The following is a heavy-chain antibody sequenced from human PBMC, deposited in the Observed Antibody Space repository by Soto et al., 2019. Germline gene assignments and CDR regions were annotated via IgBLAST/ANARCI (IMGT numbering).Heavy chain of an antibody. CDR1: GFTFSDYY. CDR2: ISSSGSTI. CDR3: ARDLGRKSDWFDP. V-gene: IGHV3-11*01. J-gene: IGHJ5*02. Sequence: GGSLRLXCAASGFTFSDYYMSWIRQAPGKGLEWGSYISSSGSTIYYADSVKGRFTISRDNAKNSLYLQMNSLRAEDTAVYYCARDLGRKSDWFDPWGQGTLVTVSS.